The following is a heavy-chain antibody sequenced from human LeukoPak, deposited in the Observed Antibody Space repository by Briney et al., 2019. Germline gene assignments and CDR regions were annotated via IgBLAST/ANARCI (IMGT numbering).Heavy chain of an antibody. D-gene: IGHD6-13*01. V-gene: IGHV3-30*18. CDR3: AKAAEAAAGGYYYYYYMDV. CDR1: GFTFSSYG. Sequence: GGSLRLSCAASGFTFSSYGMHSVRQAPGKGLEWVAVISYDGSNKYYADSVKGRFTISRDNSKNTLYLQMNSLRAEDTAVYYCAKAAEAAAGGYYYYYYMDVWGKGTTVTVSS. CDR2: ISYDGSNK. J-gene: IGHJ6*03.